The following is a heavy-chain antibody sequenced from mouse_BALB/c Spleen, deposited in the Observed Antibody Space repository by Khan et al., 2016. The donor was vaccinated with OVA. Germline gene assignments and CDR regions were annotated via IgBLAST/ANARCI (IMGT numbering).Heavy chain of an antibody. V-gene: IGHV2-6-1*01. D-gene: IGHD2-4*01. Sequence: QVQLKESGPGLVAPSQSLSITCPISGFSLTNYGVHWVRQPPGKGLEWLVVIWSDGSTTYTSALKSRLTISKDNSKSQVFLKVNSLQTDDTAMYFCARQPYYHYNIMDYWGQGTSVTVSS. CDR3: ARQPYYHYNIMDY. J-gene: IGHJ4*01. CDR1: GFSLTNYG. CDR2: IWSDGST.